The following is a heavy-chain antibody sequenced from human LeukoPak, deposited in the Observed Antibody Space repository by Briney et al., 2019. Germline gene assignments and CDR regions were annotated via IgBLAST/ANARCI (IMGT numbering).Heavy chain of an antibody. V-gene: IGHV4-30-4*08. Sequence: SETLSLTCTVSGGSISSGDYYWSWIRQPPGKGLEWIGYIYYSGSTYYNPSLKSRVTISVDTSKNQFSLKLSSVTAADTAVYYCARDVDCGSTSCPNWFDPWGQGTLVTVSS. CDR3: ARDVDCGSTSCPNWFDP. J-gene: IGHJ5*02. CDR2: IYYSGST. CDR1: GGSISSGDYY. D-gene: IGHD2-2*01.